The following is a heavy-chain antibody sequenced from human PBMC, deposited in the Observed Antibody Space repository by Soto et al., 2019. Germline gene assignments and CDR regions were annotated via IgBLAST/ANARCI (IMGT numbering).Heavy chain of an antibody. J-gene: IGHJ4*02. Sequence: VGSLRLSCAASALTCRSYARSCVRQAPGKGLEWVSHVSGNGRSTSYADSVKGRFAISRDNAKNTLYLQMNSLRAEDTAVYSCVRPGAYGPYLRDSWGQGTLVTVSS. CDR2: VSGNGRST. CDR3: VRPGAYGPYLRDS. D-gene: IGHD4-17*01. V-gene: IGHV3-23*01. CDR1: ALTCRSYA.